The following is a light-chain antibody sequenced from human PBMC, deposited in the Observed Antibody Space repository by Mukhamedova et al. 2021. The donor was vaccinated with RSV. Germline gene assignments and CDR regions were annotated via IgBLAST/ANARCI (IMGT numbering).Light chain of an antibody. Sequence: SLSNNLAWYQQKPGQAPRLLIYDASTRATGTPARFRGTGSGTEFTLTISSMQSEDFEVYYCQQYNNWPTWTFGQGTKVEIK. CDR2: DAS. J-gene: IGKJ1*01. CDR3: QQYNNWPTWT. CDR1: SLSNN. V-gene: IGKV3-15*01.